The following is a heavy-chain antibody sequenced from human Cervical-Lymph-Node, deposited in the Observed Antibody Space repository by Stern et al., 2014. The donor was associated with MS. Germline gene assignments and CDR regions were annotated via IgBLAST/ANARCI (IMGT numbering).Heavy chain of an antibody. Sequence: VQLVESGGGLVQPGGSLRLSCEASGFTFSIYAMNWVRQAPGKGLEWVSGITVSGSNTYYADSVKGRFTISRDNSKNTLYLQMDSLRAEDTAVYFCAKVVDYSKRGDYWGQGTLVTVSS. CDR2: ITVSGSNT. V-gene: IGHV3-23*04. CDR3: AKVVDYSKRGDY. CDR1: GFTFSIYA. J-gene: IGHJ4*02. D-gene: IGHD4-11*01.